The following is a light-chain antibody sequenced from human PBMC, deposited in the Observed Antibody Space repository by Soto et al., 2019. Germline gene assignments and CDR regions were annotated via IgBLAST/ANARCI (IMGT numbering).Light chain of an antibody. J-gene: IGLJ2*01. CDR2: EVS. Sequence: QSALTQPASVSGSPGQSITISCTGTMYDVGAYHYVSWYQQFPGKAPKLILYEVSNRPSGISNRFSGFQSGNTASLTVSGLQAEDDGHYYCISYTTTGSLVFGGGTKLTVL. CDR3: ISYTTTGSLV. V-gene: IGLV2-14*01. CDR1: MYDVGAYHY.